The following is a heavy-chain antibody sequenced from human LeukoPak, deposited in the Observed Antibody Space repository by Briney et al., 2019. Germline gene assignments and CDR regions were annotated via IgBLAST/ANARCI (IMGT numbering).Heavy chain of an antibody. Sequence: GGSLRLSCAASGFTFSSYSMNWVSQPPGKGLEWVSSISSSSSYIYYADSVKGRFTISRDNAKNSLYLQMNSLRAEDTAVYYCARDRGGSYSGAFDIWGQGTMVTVSS. CDR3: ARDRGGSYSGAFDI. CDR2: ISSSSSYI. D-gene: IGHD1-26*01. V-gene: IGHV3-21*01. J-gene: IGHJ3*02. CDR1: GFTFSSYS.